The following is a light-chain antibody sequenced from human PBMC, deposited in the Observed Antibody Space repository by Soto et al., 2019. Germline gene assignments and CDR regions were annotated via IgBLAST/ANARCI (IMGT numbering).Light chain of an antibody. CDR3: VAWDDSLNGRV. Sequence: QSVLTQPPSASGTPGQRVTISCSGSSSNIGSNTVNWYQQLPGTAPKLLIYSNNQRPSGVPDRFSGSKSGTSASLAISGLQSEDEAEYYCVAWDDSLNGRVFGGGTKVTVL. CDR1: SSNIGSNT. CDR2: SNN. V-gene: IGLV1-44*01. J-gene: IGLJ3*02.